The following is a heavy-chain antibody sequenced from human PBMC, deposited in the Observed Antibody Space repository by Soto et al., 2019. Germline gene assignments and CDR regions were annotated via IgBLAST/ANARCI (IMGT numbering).Heavy chain of an antibody. V-gene: IGHV1-8*01. Sequence: QVQLVQSGAEVKKPGASVKVSCKASGYTFTSYDINWVRQATGQGLEWMGWMNPNSGNTGYAQKFQGRVTVTRNTYIPTADMELSSMRSHDTAVYYSAREISYGLDVWGQWTTVTVSS. CDR1: GYTFTSYD. CDR2: MNPNSGNT. CDR3: AREISYGLDV. J-gene: IGHJ6*02.